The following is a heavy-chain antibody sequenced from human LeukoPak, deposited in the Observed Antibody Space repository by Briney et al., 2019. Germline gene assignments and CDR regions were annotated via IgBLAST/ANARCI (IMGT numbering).Heavy chain of an antibody. Sequence: GGSLRLSCAASGFTFSSHCMKWVRQAPGKGLEWVSFISRSSDYIYYADSLKGRFTNSRDNAKNSLYLQMNSLRVEDTPVYNCVRDGWWGGIVGAKGFDFWGEGTLVTVSS. CDR1: GFTFSSHC. CDR3: VRDGWWGGIVGAKGFDF. V-gene: IGHV3-21*06. J-gene: IGHJ4*02. CDR2: ISRSSDYI. D-gene: IGHD1-26*01.